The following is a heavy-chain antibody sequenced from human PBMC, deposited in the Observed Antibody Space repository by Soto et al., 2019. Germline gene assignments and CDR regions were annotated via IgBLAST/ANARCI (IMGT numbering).Heavy chain of an antibody. V-gene: IGHV3-23*01. D-gene: IGHD3-22*01. CDR1: GFTFSSYA. CDR3: VKVPYSASSGRTLDY. Sequence: GGSLRLSCAASGFTFSSYAMSWVRQAPGKGLEWVSAISGSGGSTYYADSVKGRFTISRDNSKNTLYLQMNSLRAEDTAVYYCVKVPYSASSGRTLDYWGQGTLVTVSS. CDR2: ISGSGGST. J-gene: IGHJ4*02.